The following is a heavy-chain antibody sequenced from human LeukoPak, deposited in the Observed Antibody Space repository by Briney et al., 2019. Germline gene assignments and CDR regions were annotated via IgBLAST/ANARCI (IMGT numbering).Heavy chain of an antibody. D-gene: IGHD1-14*01. J-gene: IGHJ4*02. V-gene: IGHV3-48*03. CDR2: ISKSGSTK. CDR1: GFIFSSYE. Sequence: GGSLRLSCVASGFIFSSYEMIWFRQAPGKGLEFVSYISKSGSTKYYADSVRGRFTISRDDPKNSLYLRMNSLRAEDTALYFCAREDGQTGYYFDYWGQGILVTVSS. CDR3: AREDGQTGYYFDY.